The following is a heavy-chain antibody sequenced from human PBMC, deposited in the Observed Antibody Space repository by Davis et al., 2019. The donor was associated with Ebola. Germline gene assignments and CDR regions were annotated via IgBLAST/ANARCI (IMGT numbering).Heavy chain of an antibody. V-gene: IGHV3-66*04. CDR3: ARQGQWLGFDY. CDR1: GFTVSSNY. J-gene: IGHJ4*02. CDR2: IYSGGST. D-gene: IGHD6-19*01. Sequence: GESLKISCAASGFTVSSNYMSWVRQAPGKGLEWVSVIYSGGSTYYADSVKGRFTISRDNSKNTLYLQMNSLRAEDTAVYYCARQGQWLGFDYWGQGTLVTVSS.